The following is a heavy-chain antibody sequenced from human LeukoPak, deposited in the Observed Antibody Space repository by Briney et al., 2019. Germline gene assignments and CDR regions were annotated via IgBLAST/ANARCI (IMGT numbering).Heavy chain of an antibody. J-gene: IGHJ4*02. D-gene: IGHD2-15*01. CDR2: IYPGDSDT. CDR1: GYSFTNYW. V-gene: IGHV5-51*01. Sequence: GESLKISCKGSGYSFTNYWIGWVRQMPGKGLEWMAIIYPGDSDTRYSPSFQGQVTISADKSISTAYLQWSSLKASDTAMYYCARRGYCSGGYCYSRGGYFDYWGQGTLVTVSS. CDR3: ARRGYCSGGYCYSRGGYFDY.